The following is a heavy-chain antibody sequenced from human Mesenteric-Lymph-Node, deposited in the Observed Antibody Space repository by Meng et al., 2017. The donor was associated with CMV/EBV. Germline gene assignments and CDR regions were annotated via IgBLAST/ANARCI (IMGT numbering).Heavy chain of an antibody. Sequence: KVSCKGSGYSFTTYWIGWVRQMPGKGLEWMGIIYPTDSDTRYSPSFQGQVTISADKSITTAYLQWSNLKASDTAMFYCARPIAAAVDAFDIWGRGTMVTVSS. CDR1: GYSFTTYW. CDR3: ARPIAAAVDAFDI. D-gene: IGHD6-13*01. CDR2: IYPTDSDT. V-gene: IGHV5-51*01. J-gene: IGHJ3*02.